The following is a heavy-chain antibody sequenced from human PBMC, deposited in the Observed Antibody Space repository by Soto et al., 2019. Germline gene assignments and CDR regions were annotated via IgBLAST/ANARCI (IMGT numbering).Heavy chain of an antibody. CDR1: GYSFTSYW. J-gene: IGHJ4*02. CDR2: IYPGDSDT. CDR3: ARVPVHSSSSGHYFDY. D-gene: IGHD6-6*01. V-gene: IGHV5-51*01. Sequence: GESLKISCKGSGYSFTSYWIGWVRQMPGKGLEWMGIIYPGDSDTRYSPSFQGQVTISADKSISTAYPQWSSLKASDTAMYYCARVPVHSSSSGHYFDYWGQGTLVTVSS.